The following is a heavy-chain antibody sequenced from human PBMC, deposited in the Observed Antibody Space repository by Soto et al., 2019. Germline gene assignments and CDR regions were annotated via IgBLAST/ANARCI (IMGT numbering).Heavy chain of an antibody. J-gene: IGHJ6*02. V-gene: IGHV1-69*04. CDR1: GGTFSSYT. CDR2: IIPILGIA. D-gene: IGHD1-20*01. Sequence: SVKVSCKASGGTFSSYTISWVRQAPGQGLEWMGRIIPILGIANYAQKFQGRVTITADKSTSTAYMELSSLRSEDTAVYYCARDITGGPYGMDVWGQGTTVTVSS. CDR3: ARDITGGPYGMDV.